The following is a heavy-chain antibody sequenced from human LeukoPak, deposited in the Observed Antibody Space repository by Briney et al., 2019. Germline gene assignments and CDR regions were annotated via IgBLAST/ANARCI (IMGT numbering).Heavy chain of an antibody. CDR1: GFIFNNYG. CDR2: ISNDGGGT. V-gene: IGHV3-23*01. CDR3: AKGSSGYFFDL. D-gene: IGHD3-22*01. Sequence: HPGGSLRLSCAASGFIFNNYGLVWVRQARGKRMEWVSAISNDGGGTTYADFVKGRFSVSRDNSKNTLFLQMNTLRAEDTALYYCAKGSSGYFFDLWGQGTLVTVSS. J-gene: IGHJ4*02.